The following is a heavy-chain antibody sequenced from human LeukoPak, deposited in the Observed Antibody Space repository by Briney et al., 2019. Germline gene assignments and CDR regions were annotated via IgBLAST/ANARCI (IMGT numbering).Heavy chain of an antibody. J-gene: IGHJ4*02. D-gene: IGHD2-15*01. CDR3: AREEKAAQDY. Sequence: SETLSLTCTVSGGSISTYSWSWLRQPAGKGLEWIGRIYTSGSTNYNPSLKSRVTMSVDTSKNQFSLKLSSVTAADTAVYYCAREEKAAQDYWGQGTLVTVSS. V-gene: IGHV4-4*07. CDR2: IYTSGST. CDR1: GGSISTYS.